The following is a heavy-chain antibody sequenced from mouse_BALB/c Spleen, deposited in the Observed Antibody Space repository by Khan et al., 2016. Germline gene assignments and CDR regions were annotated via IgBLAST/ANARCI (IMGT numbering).Heavy chain of an antibody. CDR3: AYYFNY. J-gene: IGHJ2*01. Sequence: EVQLQESGPGLVKPSQSLSLTCTVTGYSITSDYAWNWNRKFPGNKLEWMGYISYSGSTSYNPSLKRRISITLDTSTNKFLLQLNSVNTEDTATYFGAYYFNYWGQGTTLTVSS. CDR1: GYSITSDYA. CDR2: ISYSGST. V-gene: IGHV3-2*02.